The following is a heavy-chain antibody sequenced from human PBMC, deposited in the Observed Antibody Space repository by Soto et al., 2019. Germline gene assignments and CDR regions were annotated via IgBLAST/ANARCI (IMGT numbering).Heavy chain of an antibody. V-gene: IGHV1-69*12. Sequence: QVQLVQSGAEVKKPGSSVKVSCKAAGVTFSSYAISWVRQAPGQGLEWMGGIIPIFGTANYAQKFQGRVTITADESTSTADMELSSLRSEDTDVYYCARDRGYCSGGSCYSAYWCQGTLVTVFS. CDR3: ARDRGYCSGGSCYSAY. CDR2: IIPIFGTA. J-gene: IGHJ4*02. CDR1: GVTFSSYA. D-gene: IGHD2-15*01.